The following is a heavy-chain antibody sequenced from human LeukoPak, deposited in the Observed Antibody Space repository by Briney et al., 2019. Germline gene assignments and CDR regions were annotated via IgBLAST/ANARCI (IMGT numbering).Heavy chain of an antibody. V-gene: IGHV3-7*01. D-gene: IGHD5-18*01. J-gene: IGHJ2*01. CDR2: IKPDGSEQ. CDR1: GFTFRTDW. Sequence: PGGSLRLSCAGSGFTFRTDWMTWVRQAPGKGLEWLANIKPDGSEQYYVDSVKGRFTISRDTSKNMLYLQMNSLRAEDTAVYYCARVSGYSYEYRWYFDLWGRGTLVTVSS. CDR3: ARVSGYSYEYRWYFDL.